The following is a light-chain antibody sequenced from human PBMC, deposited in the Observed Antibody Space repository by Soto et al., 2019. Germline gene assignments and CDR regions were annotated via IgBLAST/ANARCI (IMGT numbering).Light chain of an antibody. J-gene: IGKJ3*01. CDR1: QGISSY. Sequence: DIQLTQSPSFLSASVGDRVTITCRASQGISSYLAWYQQKPGKAPKLLIYAASTLQSGVASRFSGSGSGTEFTLTISSLQPEDFATYYCQQLNSYPRLFTFGPGTKVDIK. CDR2: AAS. CDR3: QQLNSYPRLFT. V-gene: IGKV1-9*01.